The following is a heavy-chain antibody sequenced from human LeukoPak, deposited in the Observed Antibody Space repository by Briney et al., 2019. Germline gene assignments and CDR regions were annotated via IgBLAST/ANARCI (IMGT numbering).Heavy chain of an antibody. CDR2: IYSGGST. CDR1: GFTVRNNY. D-gene: IGHD3-10*01. J-gene: IGHJ4*02. Sequence: GGSLRLSCAASGFTVRNNYMSWVRQAPGKGLEWVSVIYSGGSTYYADSVKGRFTISRDNSKNTLYLQMNSLRAEDTAVCFCATGERMVRGDGVDYWGQGTLVTVPS. CDR3: ATGERMVRGDGVDY. V-gene: IGHV3-66*01.